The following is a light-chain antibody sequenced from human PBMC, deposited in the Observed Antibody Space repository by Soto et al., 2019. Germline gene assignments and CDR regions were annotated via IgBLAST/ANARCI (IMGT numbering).Light chain of an antibody. CDR3: TSYAGSNTLV. CDR2: EVS. Sequence: QSALTQPPSASGSRGQSVTISCTGTSNDVGGFKYVSWYQQHPGKAPKLIIYEVSKRPSGVPDRFSGSKSGNTASLTVSGLQAEDEVDYYCTSYAGSNTLVFGGGTKVTVL. V-gene: IGLV2-8*01. CDR1: SNDVGGFKY. J-gene: IGLJ3*02.